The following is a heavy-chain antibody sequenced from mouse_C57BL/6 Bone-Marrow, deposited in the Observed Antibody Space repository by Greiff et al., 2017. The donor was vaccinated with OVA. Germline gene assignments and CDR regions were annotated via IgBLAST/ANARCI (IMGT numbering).Heavy chain of an antibody. V-gene: IGHV1-55*01. CDR3: ARSAGSSPAWFAY. Sequence: VKLQQPGAELVKPGASVKMSCKASGYTFTSYWITWVKQRPGQGLEWIGDIYPGSGSTNYNEKFKSKATLTVDTSSSTAYMQLSSLTSEDSAVYYCARSAGSSPAWFAYWGQGTLVTVSA. CDR1: GYTFTSYW. D-gene: IGHD1-1*01. J-gene: IGHJ3*01. CDR2: IYPGSGST.